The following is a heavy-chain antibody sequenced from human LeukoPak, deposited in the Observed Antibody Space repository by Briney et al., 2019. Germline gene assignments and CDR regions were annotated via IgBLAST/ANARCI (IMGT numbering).Heavy chain of an antibody. V-gene: IGHV1-2*02. CDR2: INPNSGGT. Sequence: GASVKVSCKASGYTFTDYYMHWVRQAPGQGLEWMGWINPNSGGTNYAQKFQGGVTMTRDTSISTSYMELGRLRSDDTAVYYCARGPKRNWLDPWGQGTLVTVSS. CDR3: ARGPKRNWLDP. CDR1: GYTFTDYY. J-gene: IGHJ5*02.